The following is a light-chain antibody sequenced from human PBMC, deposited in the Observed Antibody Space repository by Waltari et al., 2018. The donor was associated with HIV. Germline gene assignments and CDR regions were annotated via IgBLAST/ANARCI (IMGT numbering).Light chain of an antibody. CDR1: SSKIGSDA. J-gene: IGLJ3*02. CDR2: NNN. V-gene: IGLV1-44*01. Sequence: QAVLTQPPSVPGTPGQRITISCSGSSSKIGSDAVNWYQQLPGTTPKLLIYNNNPRPSGVPDRFSASKSGTSASLAISGLQSEDEADYYCATWDHRLNGWVFGGGTKLTVL. CDR3: ATWDHRLNGWV.